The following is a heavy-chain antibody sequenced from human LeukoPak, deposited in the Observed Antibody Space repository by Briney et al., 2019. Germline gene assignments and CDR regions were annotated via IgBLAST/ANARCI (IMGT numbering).Heavy chain of an antibody. J-gene: IGHJ6*03. Sequence: AGGSLRLSCTASGFTFNNFAMSWVRQAPGKGLEWVSAIISTGGNTYYADSVKGRFTVSRDNSKNTLYLQLDSLRAEDTAVYYCAKEGSGRHYNSYYSYMDVWGKGTTVTVSS. CDR3: AKEGSGRHYNSYYSYMDV. CDR2: IISTGGNT. CDR1: GFTFNNFA. D-gene: IGHD1-26*01. V-gene: IGHV3-23*01.